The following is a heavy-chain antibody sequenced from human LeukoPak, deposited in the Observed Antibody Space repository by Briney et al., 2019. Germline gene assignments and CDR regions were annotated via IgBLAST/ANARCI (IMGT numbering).Heavy chain of an antibody. CDR2: MNPNSGDT. D-gene: IGHD1-14*01. CDR3: ARNLNPRRFDP. CDR1: GYTFTDYY. J-gene: IGHJ5*02. V-gene: IGHV1-8*01. Sequence: GASVKVSCKASGYTFTDYYMHWVRQAPGQGLEWMGWMNPNSGDTGYAQKFQGRVTITRNTSISTAYMELSSLRSDDTAVYYCARNLNPRRFDPWGQGTLVTVSS.